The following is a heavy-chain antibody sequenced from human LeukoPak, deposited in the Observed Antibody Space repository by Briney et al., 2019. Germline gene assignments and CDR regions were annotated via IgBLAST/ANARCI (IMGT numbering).Heavy chain of an antibody. CDR3: AKSFRSTSLDY. J-gene: IGHJ4*02. Sequence: AGGSLRLSCAASGFTFSSYWMHWVRQAPGKGLVWVSRINSDGSSTNYADSVKGRFTISRDNSRNTLYLQMNSLRAGDTAVYYCAKSFRSTSLDYWGQGTLVTVSS. V-gene: IGHV3-74*01. CDR1: GFTFSSYW. CDR2: INSDGSST. D-gene: IGHD2-2*01.